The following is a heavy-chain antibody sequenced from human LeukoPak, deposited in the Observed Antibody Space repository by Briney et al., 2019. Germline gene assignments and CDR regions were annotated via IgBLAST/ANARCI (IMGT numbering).Heavy chain of an antibody. J-gene: IGHJ4*02. V-gene: IGHV3-30*18. Sequence: GGSLRLSCAVSGFTFRYFGMHWVRQAPGKGLEWVSKISYDGNKKNYADSVKGRFTISRDNSNSTLYLEMNSLTTDDTAIYYCAKDHGTPGDYFDYWGQGALVSVSS. D-gene: IGHD1-1*01. CDR1: GFTFRYFG. CDR3: AKDHGTPGDYFDY. CDR2: ISYDGNKK.